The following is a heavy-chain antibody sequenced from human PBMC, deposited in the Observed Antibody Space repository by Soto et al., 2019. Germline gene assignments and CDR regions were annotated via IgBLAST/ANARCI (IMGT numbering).Heavy chain of an antibody. CDR2: VSYSGST. Sequence: SETLSLTCSLSGGAIGGYYWSWIRQPPGKALEWIGYVSYSGSTDYHPSLKSRVSISIDTSKNQFSLKLSSVTAADTAVYYCARSRNIFGYFDYWGQGTLVTVSS. D-gene: IGHD3-10*02. CDR1: GGAIGGYY. V-gene: IGHV4-59*12. J-gene: IGHJ4*02. CDR3: ARSRNIFGYFDY.